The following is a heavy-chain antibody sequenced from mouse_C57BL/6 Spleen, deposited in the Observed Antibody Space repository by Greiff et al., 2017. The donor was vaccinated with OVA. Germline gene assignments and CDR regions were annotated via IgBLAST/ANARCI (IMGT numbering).Heavy chain of an antibody. J-gene: IGHJ3*01. CDR2: ISSGGDYI. Sequence: EVKVVESGEGLVKPGGSLKLSCAASGFTFSSYAMSWVRQTPEKRLAWVAYISSGGDYIYYADTVKGRFTISRDNARNTLYLQMSSLKSEDTAMYYCTRDGGDYDAWFAYWGQGTLVTVSA. CDR1: GFTFSSYA. D-gene: IGHD2-4*01. V-gene: IGHV5-9-1*02. CDR3: TRDGGDYDAWFAY.